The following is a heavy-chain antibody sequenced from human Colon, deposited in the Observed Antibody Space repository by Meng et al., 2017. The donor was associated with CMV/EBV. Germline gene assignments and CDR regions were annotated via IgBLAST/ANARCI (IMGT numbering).Heavy chain of an antibody. D-gene: IGHD6-13*01. J-gene: IGHJ6*02. CDR1: GFTFSDYY. CDR3: AREMGSSPTTNDYYYGRDV. V-gene: IGHV3-11*01. CDR2: ISSSGSTI. Sequence: GESLKISCAASGFTFSDYYMSWIRQAPGKGLEWVSYISSSGSTIYYADSVKGRFTISRDNAKNSLYLQMNSMRAEDTAVYYCAREMGSSPTTNDYYYGRDVWGQGTTVTVSS.